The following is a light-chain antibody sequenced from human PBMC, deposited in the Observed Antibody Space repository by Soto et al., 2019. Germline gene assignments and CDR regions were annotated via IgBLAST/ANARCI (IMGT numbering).Light chain of an antibody. J-gene: IGLJ3*02. V-gene: IGLV2-23*02. CDR2: EVG. CDR3: CSYARSSTWL. Sequence: QSALTQPASVSGSPGQSITISCTGTSSDVGNYNLVSWYQQYPGKAPQPLIYEVGNRPSGVSDRFSGSKSGTTASLTISGLHAEDEADYYCCSYARSSTWLFGGGTKVTVL. CDR1: SSDVGNYNL.